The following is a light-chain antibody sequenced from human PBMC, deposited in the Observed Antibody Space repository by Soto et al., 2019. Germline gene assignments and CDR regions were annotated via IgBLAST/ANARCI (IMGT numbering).Light chain of an antibody. CDR2: WAS. CDR1: QSVLLSSNNKNY. Sequence: DIVMTQSPDSLAVSLGERATINCKSSQSVLLSSNNKNYLAWYQQKPGQPPKLLIYWASTRESGVPDRFSGRGSWTDFTLTTSSLQVEDVEVYYYPQYYTTPHIGPGTKVDIK. J-gene: IGKJ3*01. CDR3: PQYYTTPH. V-gene: IGKV4-1*01.